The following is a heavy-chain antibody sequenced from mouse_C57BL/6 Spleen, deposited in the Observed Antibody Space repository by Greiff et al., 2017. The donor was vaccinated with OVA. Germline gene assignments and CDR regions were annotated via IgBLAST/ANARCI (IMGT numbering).Heavy chain of an antibody. Sequence: QVQLQQPGAELVMPGASVKLSCKASGYTFTSYWMHWVKQRPGQGLEWIGEIDPSDSYTNYNQKFKGKSTLTVDTSSSTAYMQLSSLTSEDSAVYYCARERYYYGSERAWFAYWGQGTLVTVSA. CDR1: GYTFTSYW. J-gene: IGHJ3*01. CDR3: ARERYYYGSERAWFAY. CDR2: IDPSDSYT. D-gene: IGHD1-1*01. V-gene: IGHV1-69*01.